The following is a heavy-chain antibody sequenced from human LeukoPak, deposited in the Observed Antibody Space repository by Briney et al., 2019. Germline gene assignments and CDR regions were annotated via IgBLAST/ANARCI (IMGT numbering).Heavy chain of an antibody. CDR3: ATRTRSLYDSIPYGMDV. CDR2: ISSSSSTI. V-gene: IGHV3-48*01. CDR1: GFTFSSYS. Sequence: GGSLRLSCAASGFTFSSYSMNWVRQAPGKGLEWVSYISSSSSTIYYADSVKGRFTISRDTAKNSLYLQMNSLRAEDTAVYYCATRTRSLYDSIPYGMDVWGQGTTVTVSS. J-gene: IGHJ6*02. D-gene: IGHD3-22*01.